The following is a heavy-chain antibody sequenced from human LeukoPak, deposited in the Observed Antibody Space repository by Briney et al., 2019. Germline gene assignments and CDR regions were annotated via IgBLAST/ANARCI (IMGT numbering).Heavy chain of an antibody. CDR1: GYTFTGYY. CDR2: INPNSGGA. V-gene: IGHV1-2*02. J-gene: IGHJ4*02. CDR3: ARAYSGYEAFDY. D-gene: IGHD5-12*01. Sequence: GASVKVSCKASGYTFTGYYIHWVRQAPGQGLEWMGWINPNSGGANYPQKFQGRVTMTRDTSTTYMELSRLTSDDTAVYYCARAYSGYEAFDYWGQGTLVTVSP.